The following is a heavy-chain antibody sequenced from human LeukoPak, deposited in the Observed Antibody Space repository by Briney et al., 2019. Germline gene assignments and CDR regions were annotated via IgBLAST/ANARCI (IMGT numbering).Heavy chain of an antibody. Sequence: SETLSLTCTVSGGSISTSYFWTWIRQPAGKGLEYIGRIYTDGSPNHNPSLKSRVSISMDTSKNQFSLKLRSVTAADTAVYYCASEGLAVAGNFYYWGQGALVTVSS. CDR2: IYTDGSP. J-gene: IGHJ4*02. CDR3: ASEGLAVAGNFYY. V-gene: IGHV4-61*02. D-gene: IGHD6-19*01. CDR1: GGSISTSYF.